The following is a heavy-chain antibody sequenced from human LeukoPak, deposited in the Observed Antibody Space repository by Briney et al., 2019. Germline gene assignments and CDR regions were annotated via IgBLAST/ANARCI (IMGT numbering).Heavy chain of an antibody. V-gene: IGHV3-33*01. Sequence: GGSLRLSCAASGFIFSSYAMHWVRQAPGKGPEWVAIIWYDGSNKYYADSVKGRFTISRDNSKNTLYLQMNSLRAGDTAVYYCAREIESSGWYYFDYWGQGTLVTVSS. D-gene: IGHD6-19*01. CDR3: AREIESSGWYYFDY. CDR1: GFIFSSYA. J-gene: IGHJ4*02. CDR2: IWYDGSNK.